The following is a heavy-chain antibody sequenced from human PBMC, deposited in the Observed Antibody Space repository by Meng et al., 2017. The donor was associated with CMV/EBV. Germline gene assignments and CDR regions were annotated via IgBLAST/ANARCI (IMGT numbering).Heavy chain of an antibody. J-gene: IGHJ6*02. CDR2: ISYDGSNK. V-gene: IGHV3-30-3*01. CDR3: ARVGALPTFYGMDV. D-gene: IGHD1-1*01. CDR1: GFTFSSYA. Sequence: GESLKISCAASGFTFSSYAMHWVRQAPGKGLEWVAVISYDGSNKCYADSVKGRFTISRDNSKNTLYLQMNSLRAEDTAVYYCARVGALPTFYGMDVWGQGTTVTVSS.